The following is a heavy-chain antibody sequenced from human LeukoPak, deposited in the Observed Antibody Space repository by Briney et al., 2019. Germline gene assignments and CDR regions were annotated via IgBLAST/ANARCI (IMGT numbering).Heavy chain of an antibody. CDR1: GYTFINYD. V-gene: IGHV1-8*03. D-gene: IGHD2-2*01. J-gene: IGHJ6*03. CDR3: ARRSVIRYCSSASCNDYYYYMDV. Sequence: ASVNVSCKASGYTFINYDINWVRQATGQGLEWMGWMNPNSGNTGYAQKFQGRVTITRNTSISTAYMELSSLRSEDTAVYYCARRSVIRYCSSASCNDYYYYMDVWGKGTTVTVSS. CDR2: MNPNSGNT.